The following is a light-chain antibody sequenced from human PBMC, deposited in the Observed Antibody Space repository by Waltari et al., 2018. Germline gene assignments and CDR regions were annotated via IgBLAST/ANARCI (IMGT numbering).Light chain of an antibody. Sequence: EIVLTQSQGTLYLSPGERAILSCRASQSVSNYLAWYQQKPGQDPRLLIFESSKRATGTPGRFSGSGSGTDFTLTIRSLEPEDFAVYYCQQRGDWPLTFGQGTKLEI. CDR3: QQRGDWPLT. V-gene: IGKV3-11*01. J-gene: IGKJ2*01. CDR1: QSVSNY. CDR2: ESS.